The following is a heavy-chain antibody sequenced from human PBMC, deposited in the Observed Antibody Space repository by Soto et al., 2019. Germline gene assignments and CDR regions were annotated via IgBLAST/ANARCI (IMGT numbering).Heavy chain of an antibody. CDR2: ISYDGSNK. Sequence: QVQLAESGGGVVQPGRSLRLSCAASGFTFSSYAMHWVRQAPGKGLEWVAVISYDGSNKYYADSVKGRFTISRDNSKNTLYLQMNSLRAEDTAVYYCARDWFLFDIWGQGTMVTVSS. V-gene: IGHV3-30-3*01. J-gene: IGHJ3*02. D-gene: IGHD3-10*01. CDR3: ARDWFLFDI. CDR1: GFTFSSYA.